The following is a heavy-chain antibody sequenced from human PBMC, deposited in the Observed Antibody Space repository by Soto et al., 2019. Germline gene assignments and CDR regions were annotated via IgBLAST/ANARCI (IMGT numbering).Heavy chain of an antibody. CDR1: WGSVSSNTAT. V-gene: IGHV6-1*01. CDR3: AGELDIHHGLGY. J-gene: IGHJ4*02. CDR2: TYYRSNWNF. D-gene: IGHD3-3*02. Sequence: SQTLSLTCGISWGSVSSNTATWNWVRQSPSRGLEWLGRTYYRSNWNFDYALSVKSRITINPDTSKNQFSLQLNALTPEDTAVYYCAGELDIHHGLGYWGPGTSVTAPQ.